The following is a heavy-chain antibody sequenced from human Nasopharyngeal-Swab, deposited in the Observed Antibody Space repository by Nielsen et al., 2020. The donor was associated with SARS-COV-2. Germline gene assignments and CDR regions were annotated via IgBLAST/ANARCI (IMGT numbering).Heavy chain of an antibody. CDR1: GFTFSSYS. CDR2: ISSSSSYI. V-gene: IGHV3-21*01. CDR3: ARHLPLRFLEWLFPDYFDY. D-gene: IGHD3-3*01. Sequence: GGSLRLSCAASGFTFSSYSMNWVRQAPGKGLEWVSSISSSSSYIYYADSVKGRFTISRDNAKNSLYLQTDSLRAEDTAVYYCARHLPLRFLEWLFPDYFDYWGQGTLVTVSS. J-gene: IGHJ4*02.